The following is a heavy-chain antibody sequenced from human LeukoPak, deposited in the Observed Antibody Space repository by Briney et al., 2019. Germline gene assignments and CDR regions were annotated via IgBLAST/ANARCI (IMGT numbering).Heavy chain of an antibody. V-gene: IGHV1-24*01. CDR2: FDPGDGET. Sequence: ASVKVSCKVSGYTLSDLSMHWVRQAPGKGLEWMGGFDPGDGETMYTQKFQGRVTMTEDTSTDTAYMELSSLRSEDTAVYYCAAGGVYDLFDYWGQGTLVTVSS. CDR3: AAGGVYDLFDY. J-gene: IGHJ4*02. CDR1: GYTLSDLS. D-gene: IGHD5/OR15-5a*01.